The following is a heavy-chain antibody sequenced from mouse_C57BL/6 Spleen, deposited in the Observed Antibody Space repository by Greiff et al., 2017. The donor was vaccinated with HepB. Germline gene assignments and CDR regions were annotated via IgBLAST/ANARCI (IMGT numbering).Heavy chain of an antibody. J-gene: IGHJ3*01. CDR3: ARGKVDSLREFAY. CDR1: GYTFTSYG. D-gene: IGHD3-2*01. Sequence: QVQLQQSGAELARPGASVKLSCKASGYTFTSYGISWVKQRTGQGLEWIGEIYPRSGNTYYNEKFKGKATLTADKSSSTSYMALRSLTSEDSAVYFCARGKVDSLREFAYWGQGTLVTVSA. CDR2: IYPRSGNT. V-gene: IGHV1-81*01.